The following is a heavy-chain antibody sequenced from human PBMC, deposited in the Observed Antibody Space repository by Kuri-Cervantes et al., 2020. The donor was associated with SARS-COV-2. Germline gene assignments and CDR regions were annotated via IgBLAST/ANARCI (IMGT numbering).Heavy chain of an antibody. V-gene: IGHV4-59*01. CDR2: IYYSGST. CDR3: ARDRRDSSGWANWFDP. D-gene: IGHD6-19*01. CDR1: GGSISSYY. J-gene: IGHJ5*02. Sequence: SETLSLTCTVSGGSISSYYWSWIRQPPGKGLEWIGYIYYSGSTNYNPSLKSRVTISVDTSKNQFSLKLSSVTAADTAVYYCARDRRDSSGWANWFDPWAQGTLVTFSS.